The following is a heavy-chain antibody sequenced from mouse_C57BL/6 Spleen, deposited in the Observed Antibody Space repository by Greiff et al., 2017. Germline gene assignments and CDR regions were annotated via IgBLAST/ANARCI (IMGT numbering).Heavy chain of an antibody. J-gene: IGHJ4*01. D-gene: IGHD1-1*01. CDR3: ARRGGSPLHAMDY. CDR1: GYTFTSYW. CDR2: IDPSDSYT. V-gene: IGHV1-69*01. Sequence: VQLQQPGAELVMPGASVKLSCKASGYTFTSYWMHWVKQRPGQGLEWIGEIDPSDSYTNYNQKFKGKSTLTVDKSSSIAYMQLSSLTSEDSAVYYCARRGGSPLHAMDYWGQGTSVTVSS.